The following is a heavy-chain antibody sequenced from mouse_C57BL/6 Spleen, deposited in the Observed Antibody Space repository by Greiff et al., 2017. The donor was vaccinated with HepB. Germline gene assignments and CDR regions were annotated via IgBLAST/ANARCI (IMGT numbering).Heavy chain of an antibody. Sequence: EVQLQQSGAELVRPGASVKLSCTASGFNIKDYYMHWVKQRPEQGLEWIGRIDPEDGDTEYAPKFQGKATMTADTSSNTAYLQLSRLTSEDTAVYYCTTYYGSSPYWYFDVWGTGTTVTVSS. J-gene: IGHJ1*03. D-gene: IGHD1-1*01. CDR2: IDPEDGDT. CDR1: GFNIKDYY. CDR3: TTYYGSSPYWYFDV. V-gene: IGHV14-1*01.